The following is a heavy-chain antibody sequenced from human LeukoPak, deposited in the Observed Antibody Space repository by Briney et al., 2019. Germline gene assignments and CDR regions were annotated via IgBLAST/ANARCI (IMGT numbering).Heavy chain of an antibody. CDR2: ISWNSGSE. V-gene: IGHV3-9*01. CDR3: AKDLLIAVAGPIDY. J-gene: IGHJ4*02. D-gene: IGHD6-19*01. Sequence: PGGSLRLSCAASGFSFDDYAMHWLRQAPGKGLQWVSGISWNSGSEGYADSVKGRFTISRDNSKNTLYLQMNSLRAEDTAVYYCAKDLLIAVAGPIDYWGQGTLVTVSS. CDR1: GFSFDDYA.